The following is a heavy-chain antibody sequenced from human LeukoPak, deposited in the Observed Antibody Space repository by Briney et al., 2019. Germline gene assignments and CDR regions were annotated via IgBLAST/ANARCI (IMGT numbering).Heavy chain of an antibody. J-gene: IGHJ6*03. D-gene: IGHD5-12*01. CDR2: ISSSSSTI. CDR1: GFTFSSYS. V-gene: IGHV3-48*04. CDR3: ARDLAHIVATWYYYYMDV. Sequence: GGSLRLSCAASGFTFSSYSMNWVRQAPGKGLEWVSYISSSSSTIYYADSVKGRFTISRDNAKNSLYLQMNSLRAEDTAVYYCARDLAHIVATWYYYYMDVWGKGTTVTISS.